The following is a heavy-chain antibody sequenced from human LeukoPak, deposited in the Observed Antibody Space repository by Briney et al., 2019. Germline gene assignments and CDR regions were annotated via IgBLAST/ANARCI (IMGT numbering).Heavy chain of an antibody. CDR3: ARGRSPRFDP. J-gene: IGHJ5*02. V-gene: IGHV4-34*01. CDR1: GGSFSGYY. CDR2: INHSGST. D-gene: IGHD2-15*01. Sequence: SETLSLTCAVYGGSFSGYYWSWIRQPPGKGLEWIGEINHSGSTNYNPSLKSRVTISVDTSKNQFSLKLSSVTAADTAVYYYARGRSPRFDPWGQGTLVTVSS.